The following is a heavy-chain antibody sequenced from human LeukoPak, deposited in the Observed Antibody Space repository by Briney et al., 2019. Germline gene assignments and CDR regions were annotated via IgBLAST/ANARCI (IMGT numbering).Heavy chain of an antibody. V-gene: IGHV3-53*01. Sequence: GGSLRLSCAASGFTVSSNYMSWVRQAPGKGLEWVSGITSRSTTYYADSVKGRFTISRDDSKNMVWLQINSPTAEDTATYYCAKDGNWARFEDWGQGTLVTVSS. CDR2: ITSRSTT. J-gene: IGHJ4*02. D-gene: IGHD7-27*01. CDR3: AKDGNWARFED. CDR1: GFTVSSNY.